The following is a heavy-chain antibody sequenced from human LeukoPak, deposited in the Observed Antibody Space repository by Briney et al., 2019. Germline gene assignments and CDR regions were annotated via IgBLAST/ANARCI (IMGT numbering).Heavy chain of an antibody. CDR1: GGSISSSSYY. V-gene: IGHV4-39*01. CDR2: IYYSGST. J-gene: IGHJ4*02. D-gene: IGHD6-19*01. CDR3: ARAVAGDYYFDY. Sequence: SETLSLTCTVSGGSISSSSYYWGWIGQPPGKGLEWIGSIYYSGSTYYNPSLKSRVTISVDTSKNQFSLKLSSVTAADTAVYYCARAVAGDYYFDYWGQGTLVTVSS.